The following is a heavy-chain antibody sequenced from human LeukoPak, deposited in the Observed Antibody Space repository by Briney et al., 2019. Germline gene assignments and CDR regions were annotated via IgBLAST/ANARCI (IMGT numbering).Heavy chain of an antibody. CDR3: ARGGDLLWFGESYFDY. Sequence: GASVKVSCKASGYTFTSYAMHWVRQAPGQRLEWMGWINAGNGNTKYSQKFQGRVTITRDTSASTAYMELSSLRPEDTAVYYCARGGDLLWFGESYFDYWGQGTLVTVSS. D-gene: IGHD3-10*01. CDR2: INAGNGNT. CDR1: GYTFTSYA. V-gene: IGHV1-3*01. J-gene: IGHJ4*02.